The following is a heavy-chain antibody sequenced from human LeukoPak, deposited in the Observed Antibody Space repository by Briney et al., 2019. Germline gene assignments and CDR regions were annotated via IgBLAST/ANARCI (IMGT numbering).Heavy chain of an antibody. J-gene: IGHJ5*02. CDR1: GFTFSSYE. V-gene: IGHV3-48*03. Sequence: GGSLRLSCAASGFTFSSYEMNWVRQAPGKGLEWASYISSIGSTIYYADSVKGRFTISRDNAKNSLYLQMNSLRAEDSAVYYCARDSMIRGVNNWFDPWGQGTLVTVSS. D-gene: IGHD3-10*01. CDR2: ISSIGSTI. CDR3: ARDSMIRGVNNWFDP.